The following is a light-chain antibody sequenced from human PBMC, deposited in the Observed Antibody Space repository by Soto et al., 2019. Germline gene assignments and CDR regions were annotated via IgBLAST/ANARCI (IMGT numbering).Light chain of an antibody. CDR2: GAS. J-gene: IGKJ2*01. Sequence: EIVMTQSPATLSLSPGERATLSCRASQSVSSNLAWYQQKPGQAPRLLIYGASTRATGIPARFSGSGSGTEFTLTNSSLQSEDFAVYYCQQYNNWPPAFGQGTKLEIK. CDR1: QSVSSN. V-gene: IGKV3D-15*01. CDR3: QQYNNWPPA.